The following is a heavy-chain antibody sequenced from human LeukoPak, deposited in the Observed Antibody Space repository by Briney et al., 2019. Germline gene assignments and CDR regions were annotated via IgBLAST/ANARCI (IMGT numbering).Heavy chain of an antibody. CDR2: IYYSGGT. Sequence: SETLSLTCTVSGDSISSYYWSWIRQSPGKGLEWIGYIYYSGGTNYSPSLKSRVIISVDTSKNQFSLKLTSVTAADTAVYYCARGGTAFDYWGQGTLVTVSS. J-gene: IGHJ4*02. V-gene: IGHV4-59*01. CDR3: ARGGTAFDY. D-gene: IGHD3-16*01. CDR1: GDSISSYY.